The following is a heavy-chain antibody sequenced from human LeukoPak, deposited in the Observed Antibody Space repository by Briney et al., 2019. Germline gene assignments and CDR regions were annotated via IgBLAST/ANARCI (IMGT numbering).Heavy chain of an antibody. Sequence: SVKVSCKASGYTFTSYGISWVRQAPGQGLEWMGGIIPIFGTANYAQKFQGRVTITADESTSTAYMELSSLRSEDTAVYYCARVRAPEYSSSPDAFDIWGQGTMVTVSS. CDR1: GYTFTSYG. CDR3: ARVRAPEYSSSPDAFDI. D-gene: IGHD6-6*01. V-gene: IGHV1-69*13. CDR2: IIPIFGTA. J-gene: IGHJ3*02.